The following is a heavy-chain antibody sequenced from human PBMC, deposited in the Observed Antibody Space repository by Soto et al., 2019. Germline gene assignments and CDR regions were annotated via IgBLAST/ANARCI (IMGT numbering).Heavy chain of an antibody. Sequence: GGSLRLSCTASGFTFGDYAMSWFRQAPGKGLEWVGFIRSKAYGGTTEYAASVKGRFTISRDDSKSIAYLQMNSLKTEDTAVYYCTREAPEEFLEWLFFDYWGQGTLVTVSS. D-gene: IGHD3-3*01. CDR3: TREAPEEFLEWLFFDY. CDR2: IRSKAYGGTT. J-gene: IGHJ4*02. CDR1: GFTFGDYA. V-gene: IGHV3-49*03.